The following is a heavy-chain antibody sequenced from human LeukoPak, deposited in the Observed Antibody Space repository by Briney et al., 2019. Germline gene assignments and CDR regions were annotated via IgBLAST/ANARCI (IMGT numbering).Heavy chain of an antibody. D-gene: IGHD3-22*01. CDR2: IKQDGSEK. J-gene: IGHJ4*02. CDR3: ARGVGSGYYYYFDY. CDR1: GFTFSSYW. Sequence: GGSLRLSCAASGFTFSSYWMSWVRQAPGKGLEWVANIKQDGSEKYYVDSVKGRFTISRDNAKNSLYLQMNSLRAEDTAVYYCARGVGSGYYYYFDYWGQGTLVTVSS. V-gene: IGHV3-7*01.